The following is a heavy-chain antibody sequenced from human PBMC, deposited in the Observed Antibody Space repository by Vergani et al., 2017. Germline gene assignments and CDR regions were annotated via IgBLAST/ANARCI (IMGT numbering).Heavy chain of an antibody. V-gene: IGHV4-34*01. CDR2: IDHTGRP. D-gene: IGHD4-11*01. CDR1: GGSFTSYH. CDR3: ARVNTETNGHLYYYYYMDV. Sequence: QVQLQQWGGGLLKPSETLSLTCVVNGGSFTSYHWTWIRQSSGEGLEWVGDIDHTGRPDYNPSFKSRLTMSVDKSRNQFSLTLNSVTATDTAIYFCARVNTETNGHLYYYYYMDVWGQGTAVTVS. J-gene: IGHJ6*03.